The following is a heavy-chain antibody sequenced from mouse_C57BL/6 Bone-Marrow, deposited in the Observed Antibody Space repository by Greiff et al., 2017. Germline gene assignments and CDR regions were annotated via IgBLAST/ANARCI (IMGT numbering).Heavy chain of an antibody. D-gene: IGHD1-1*01. J-gene: IGHJ2*01. Sequence: EVKVVESGGGLVKPGGSLKLSCAASGFTFSSYAMSWVRQTPEKRLEWVATISDGGSYTYYPDNVKGRFTISRDNAKNNLYLQMSHLKSEDTAMYYCARDYITTVVAEDYFDYWGQGTTLTVSS. CDR3: ARDYITTVVAEDYFDY. CDR2: ISDGGSYT. CDR1: GFTFSSYA. V-gene: IGHV5-4*01.